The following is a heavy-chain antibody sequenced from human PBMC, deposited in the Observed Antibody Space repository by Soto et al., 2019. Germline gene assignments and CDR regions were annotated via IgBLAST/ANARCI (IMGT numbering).Heavy chain of an antibody. Sequence: GESLKISCKCSGYRFSSQWIGWVRQMPGKGLEWIGIIYPGDSDTRYSPPFQGQVTISADESISTAFLQWTSLKASDTAMYYCARRSPELPIVWTYWGQGTQVTVSS. V-gene: IGHV5-51*01. CDR2: IYPGDSDT. J-gene: IGHJ4*02. CDR3: ARRSPELPIVWTY. CDR1: GYRFSSQW. D-gene: IGHD1-26*01.